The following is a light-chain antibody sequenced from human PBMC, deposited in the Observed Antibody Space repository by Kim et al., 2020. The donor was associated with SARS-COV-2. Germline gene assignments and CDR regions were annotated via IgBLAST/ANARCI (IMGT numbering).Light chain of an antibody. Sequence: QSALTQPASVSGSPGQSITISCTGTSSDIGAYNYVSWYQQHPGKAPKLMIYDVSKRPSGVSNRFSGSKSGNTASLTISGLQAEDEADYYCNSYATSSTFWVFGGGTQLTVL. CDR2: DVS. CDR3: NSYATSSTFWV. J-gene: IGLJ3*02. CDR1: SSDIGAYNY. V-gene: IGLV2-14*01.